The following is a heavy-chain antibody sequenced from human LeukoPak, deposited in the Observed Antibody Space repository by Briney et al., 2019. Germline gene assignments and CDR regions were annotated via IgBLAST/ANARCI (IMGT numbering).Heavy chain of an antibody. V-gene: IGHV4-4*07. J-gene: IGHJ6*02. Sequence: SETLSLTCTVSGGSISSYYWSWIRQPAGKGLEWIGRIYTSGSTNYNPSLKSRVTMSVDTSKNQFSLKLSSVTAADTAVYYCARDGWAPSGSHYYYYGMDVWGQGTTVTVSS. CDR3: ARDGWAPSGSHYYYYGMDV. D-gene: IGHD3-10*01. CDR1: GGSISSYY. CDR2: IYTSGST.